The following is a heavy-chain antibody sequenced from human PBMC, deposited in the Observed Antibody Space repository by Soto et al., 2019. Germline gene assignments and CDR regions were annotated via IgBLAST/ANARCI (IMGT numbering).Heavy chain of an antibody. J-gene: IGHJ4*02. Sequence: SETLSLTCTVSGGSISSYYWSWIRQPPGKGLEWIGYIYYSGSTNYNPSLKSRVTISVDTSKNQFSLKLSSVTAADTAVYYCARVVLSKTGTRFDYWGQGTLVTVSS. D-gene: IGHD1-7*01. V-gene: IGHV4-59*01. CDR3: ARVVLSKTGTRFDY. CDR1: GGSISSYY. CDR2: IYYSGST.